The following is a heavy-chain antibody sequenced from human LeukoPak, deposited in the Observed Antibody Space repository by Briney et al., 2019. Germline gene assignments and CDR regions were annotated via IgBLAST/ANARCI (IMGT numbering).Heavy chain of an antibody. D-gene: IGHD3-10*01. CDR2: IYYSGST. CDR1: GDSISSYY. Sequence: PSETLSLTCTVSGDSISSYYWTWIRQPPGKGLEWIGYIYYSGSTNYNPSLKSRVTISVDTSKNQFSLKLSSVTAADPAVYYCARDTYYYGSGIDPWGQGTLVTVSS. CDR3: ARDTYYYGSGIDP. V-gene: IGHV4-59*01. J-gene: IGHJ5*02.